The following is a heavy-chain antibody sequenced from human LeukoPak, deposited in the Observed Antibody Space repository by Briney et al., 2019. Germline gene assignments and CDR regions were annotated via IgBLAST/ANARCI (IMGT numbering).Heavy chain of an antibody. CDR1: GGSISSYC. V-gene: IGHV4-59*01. Sequence: SETLSLTCTVSGGSISSYCWSWIRQPPGKGLEWIGYIYYSGSTNYNPSPKSRVTISVDTSKNQFSLKLSSVTAADTAVYYCAREAAAGDIDYWGQGTLVTVSS. CDR2: IYYSGST. J-gene: IGHJ4*02. CDR3: AREAAAGDIDY. D-gene: IGHD6-13*01.